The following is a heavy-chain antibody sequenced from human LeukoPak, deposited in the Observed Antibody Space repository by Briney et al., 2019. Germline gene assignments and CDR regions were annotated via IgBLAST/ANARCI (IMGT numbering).Heavy chain of an antibody. CDR2: INHSGST. CDR1: GGSFSGYY. V-gene: IGHV4-34*01. J-gene: IGHJ6*03. Sequence: PSETLSLTCAVYGGSFSGYYWSWIRQPPGKGLEWIGEINHSGSTNYNPSLKSRVTISVDTSKNQFSLKLSSVTAADTAVYYCARLSYDFWSGYYNHYYYMDVWGKGTTVTVSS. D-gene: IGHD3-3*01. CDR3: ARLSYDFWSGYYNHYYYMDV.